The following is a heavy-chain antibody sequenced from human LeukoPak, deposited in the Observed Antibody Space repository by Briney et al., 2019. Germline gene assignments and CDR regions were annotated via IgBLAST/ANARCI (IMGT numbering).Heavy chain of an antibody. V-gene: IGHV3-23*01. J-gene: IGHJ6*03. Sequence: PGRSLRLSCAASGFPFISYAIHWVRQAPGKGLEWVSDISGSGGSTYYADSVKGRFTISRDNSKNTLYLQMNSLRAEDTAVYYCAKTMGYYYIDVWGKGTTVTVSS. CDR1: GFPFISYA. CDR2: ISGSGGST. CDR3: AKTMGYYYIDV.